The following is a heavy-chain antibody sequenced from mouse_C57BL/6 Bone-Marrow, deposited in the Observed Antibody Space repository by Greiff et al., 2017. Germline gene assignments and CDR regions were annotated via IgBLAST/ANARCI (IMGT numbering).Heavy chain of an antibody. CDR2: IYPGSGNT. J-gene: IGHJ3*01. V-gene: IGHV1-76*01. Sequence: QVHVKQSGAELVRPGASVKLSCKASGYTFTDYYINWVKQRPGQGLEWIARIYPGSGNTYYNEKFKGKATLTAEKSSSTAYMQLSSLTSEDAAVYVCAREKADDDDGFAYWGQGTLVTVSA. CDR1: GYTFTDYY. D-gene: IGHD2-4*01. CDR3: AREKADDDDGFAY.